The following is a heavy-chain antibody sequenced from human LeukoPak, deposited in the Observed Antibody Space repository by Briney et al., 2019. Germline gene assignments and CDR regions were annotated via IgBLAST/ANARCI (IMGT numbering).Heavy chain of an antibody. Sequence: GGSLRLSCAASGFTFSSYSMNWVRQAPGKGLEWVSSISSSSSYIYYADSVKGRFTISRDNSKNTLYLQMNSLRAEDTAVYYCAKTFIAVALTSFDYWGQGTLVTVSS. CDR3: AKTFIAVALTSFDY. V-gene: IGHV3-21*04. J-gene: IGHJ4*02. D-gene: IGHD6-19*01. CDR2: ISSSSSYI. CDR1: GFTFSSYS.